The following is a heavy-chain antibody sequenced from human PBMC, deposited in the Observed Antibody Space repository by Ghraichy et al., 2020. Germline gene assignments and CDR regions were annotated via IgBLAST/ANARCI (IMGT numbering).Heavy chain of an antibody. Sequence: GESLNISCVASGFTLSRFWMSWFRLAPGKGLEWVANIKQDGREKYYVDFVEDRFTISRDNAKNSLYLQMSSLRVEDTAVYYCARGYCSGGSCFYFDSWGQGTLVTVSS. CDR2: IKQDGREK. V-gene: IGHV3-7*01. D-gene: IGHD2-15*01. CDR1: GFTLSRFW. CDR3: ARGYCSGGSCFYFDS. J-gene: IGHJ4*02.